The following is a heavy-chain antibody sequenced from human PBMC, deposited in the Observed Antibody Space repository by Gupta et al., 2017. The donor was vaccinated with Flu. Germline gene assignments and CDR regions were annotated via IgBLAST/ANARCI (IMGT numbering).Heavy chain of an antibody. J-gene: IGHJ5*02. CDR3: AKLTGGTQFDP. V-gene: IGHV3-23*01. Sequence: SSHMIWVRQAPGKGLEWVSSISDNGFTTYYADSVKGRLIMSRDNSKNTLFLQLDSLRVEDTAVYYCAKLTGGTQFDPWGQGALVTVSS. D-gene: IGHD2-8*02. CDR1: SSH. CDR2: ISDNGFTT.